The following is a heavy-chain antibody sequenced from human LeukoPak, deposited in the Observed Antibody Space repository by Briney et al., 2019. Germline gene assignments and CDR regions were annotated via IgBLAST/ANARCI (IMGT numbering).Heavy chain of an antibody. CDR2: INPNSGGT. J-gene: IGHJ6*02. V-gene: IGHV1-2*02. CDR3: ASTGRLYCSSTSCYASYYYYYGMDV. CDR1: GYTFTGYY. Sequence: ASVKVSCKASGYTFTGYYMHWVRQAPGQGLEWMGWINPNSGGTNYAQKSQGRVTMTRDTSISTAYMELSRLRSDDTAVYYCASTGRLYCSSTSCYASYYYYYGMDVWGQGTTVTVSS. D-gene: IGHD2-2*01.